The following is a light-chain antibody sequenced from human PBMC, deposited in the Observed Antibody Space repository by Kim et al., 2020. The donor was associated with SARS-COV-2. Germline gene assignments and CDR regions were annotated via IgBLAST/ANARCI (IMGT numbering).Light chain of an antibody. V-gene: IGLV2-8*01. CDR3: SSYSGSNNWL. CDR2: EVS. CDR1: SSDVGGYNY. J-gene: IGLJ3*02. Sequence: QSALTQTPSASGSPGQSVTISCTGTSSDVGGYNYVSWYQQHPGKAPKLMIYEVSKRPSGVPDRFSGSKSGNTASLTVSGLQAEDEADYYCSSYSGSNNWLFGGGTQLTVL.